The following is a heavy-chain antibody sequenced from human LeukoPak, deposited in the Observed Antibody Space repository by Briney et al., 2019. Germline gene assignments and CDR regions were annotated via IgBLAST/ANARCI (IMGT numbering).Heavy chain of an antibody. V-gene: IGHV3-23*01. Sequence: SGESLRLSCAASGFPLGSYAMSGVGEAPGKGVEWGATVSGTGETTYYADSVKGRFNISRDNSKNTHYLQTNSLRPDDTAIYYCAKGHPNYYDNSGYDYWGQGTLVTVSS. CDR3: AKGHPNYYDNSGYDY. J-gene: IGHJ4*02. CDR1: GFPLGSYA. CDR2: VSGTGETT. D-gene: IGHD3-22*01.